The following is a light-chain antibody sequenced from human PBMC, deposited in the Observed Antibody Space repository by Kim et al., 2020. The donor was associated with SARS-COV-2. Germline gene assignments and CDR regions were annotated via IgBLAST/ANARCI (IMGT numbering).Light chain of an antibody. CDR3: HQCYSVPHT. J-gene: IGKJ2*01. V-gene: IGKV4-1*01. Sequence: DIVMTQSPDSLAVSLGERATINCKSSQSVLYSSNNKNYLAWYQQKPGQPPKLLIYWASTRESGVPDRFSGSGSGTDFTLTISSLQAEDVAVYYCHQCYSVPHTFGQGTKLDI. CDR2: WAS. CDR1: QSVLYSSNNKNY.